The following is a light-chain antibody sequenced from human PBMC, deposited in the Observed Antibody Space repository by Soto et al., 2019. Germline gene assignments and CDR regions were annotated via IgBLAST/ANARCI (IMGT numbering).Light chain of an antibody. Sequence: DIQLTQSPPTLSASVGDRVTTTCRASQSIRYYLAWYQQMPGKAPKLLIYGASSLQSGVPSRFSGSGSGTEFTLTISSLQPDDFATYFCQHHNSYSQTFGQGTK. J-gene: IGKJ1*01. CDR2: GAS. CDR3: QHHNSYSQT. CDR1: QSIRYY. V-gene: IGKV1-5*01.